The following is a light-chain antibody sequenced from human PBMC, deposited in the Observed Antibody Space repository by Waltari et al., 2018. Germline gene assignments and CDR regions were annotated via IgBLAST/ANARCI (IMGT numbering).Light chain of an antibody. J-gene: IGLJ2*01. CDR3: GAWDSSLNAQV. Sequence: QSVLTQPPSVSAAPGQKVTISCSGSNSNIGMSFVSWYQQVPGTAPKLLMYENNNRPSGVSDRVSGSKSGISASLAITGLQTGDEADYYCGAWDSSLNAQVFGGGTRLTVL. CDR2: ENN. CDR1: NSNIGMSF. V-gene: IGLV1-51*01.